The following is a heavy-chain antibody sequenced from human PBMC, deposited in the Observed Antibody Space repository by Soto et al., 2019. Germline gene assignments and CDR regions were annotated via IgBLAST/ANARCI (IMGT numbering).Heavy chain of an antibody. CDR3: ERDRNIVTTIIIGGPKIDN. D-gene: IGHD5-12*01. CDR1: GFTFSSYS. CDR2: IGSRSTHI. Sequence: EAQLVESGGGLVKPGGSLRLSCAASGFTFSSYSMTWVRQAPGEGLEWVSSIGSRSTHIYYADSVKGRFTISRDNAKKSLYLQMDSLRAEDTALYYCERDRNIVTTIIIGGPKIDNWGQGTLVTVSS. J-gene: IGHJ4*02. V-gene: IGHV3-21*01.